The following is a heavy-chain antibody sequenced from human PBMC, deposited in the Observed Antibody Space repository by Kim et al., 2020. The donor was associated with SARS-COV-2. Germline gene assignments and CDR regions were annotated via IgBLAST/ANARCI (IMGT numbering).Heavy chain of an antibody. D-gene: IGHD6-13*01. CDR3: VRSSYSSSWYYFDY. V-gene: IGHV1-2*04. CDR2: INPNSGGT. J-gene: IGHJ4*02. CDR1: GYTFTGYY. Sequence: ASVKVSCKASGYTFTGYYMHWVRQAPGQGLEWMGWINPNSGGTNYAQKFQGWVTMTRDTSISTAYMELSRLRSDDTAVYYCVRSSYSSSWYYFDYWGQGTLVTVSS.